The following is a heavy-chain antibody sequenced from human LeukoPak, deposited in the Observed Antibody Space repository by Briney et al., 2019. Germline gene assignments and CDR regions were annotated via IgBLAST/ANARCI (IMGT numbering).Heavy chain of an antibody. CDR1: GGSIRYYY. V-gene: IGHV4-59*01. CDR2: ISYDGSA. CDR3: SGKVGIFDY. J-gene: IGHJ4*02. Sequence: SETLTLTCTVSGGSIRYYYLSWIRQSPGKGLEWIGDISYDGSANYNASLESRVSISVDISKKQFSLKMSSVAAAATGVYYCSGKVGIFDYWGQGRLVTVSS.